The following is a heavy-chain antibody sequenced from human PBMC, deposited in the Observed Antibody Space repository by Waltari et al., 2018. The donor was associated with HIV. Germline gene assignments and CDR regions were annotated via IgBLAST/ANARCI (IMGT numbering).Heavy chain of an antibody. CDR3: ARRGDGFNQHARLDH. V-gene: IGHV4-39*01. Sequence: QLHLQESGPGLVKPSETLALTCTVSGGSITRNDFYWAWIRQPPGKGLEWIGLMYNSGTTDCNPSLKSRVSMSRDTSKNRFSLRLHSVTAADTAIYYCARRGDGFNQHARLDHWGPGTLVTVSS. CDR1: GGSITRNDFY. D-gene: IGHD2-2*01. J-gene: IGHJ4*02. CDR2: MYNSGTT.